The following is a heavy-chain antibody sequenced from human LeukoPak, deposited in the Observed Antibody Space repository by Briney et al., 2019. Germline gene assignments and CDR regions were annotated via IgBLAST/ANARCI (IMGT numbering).Heavy chain of an antibody. V-gene: IGHV3-23*01. Sequence: GGSLRLSCAASGFTFSSYAMSWVRQAPGKGLEWVSAISGSGGSTYYADSVKGRLTISRDNSKNTLYLQMNSLRAGDTAVYYCAKDGAREPFDYWGQGTLVTVSS. CDR3: AKDGAREPFDY. D-gene: IGHD1-26*01. CDR1: GFTFSSYA. CDR2: ISGSGGST. J-gene: IGHJ4*02.